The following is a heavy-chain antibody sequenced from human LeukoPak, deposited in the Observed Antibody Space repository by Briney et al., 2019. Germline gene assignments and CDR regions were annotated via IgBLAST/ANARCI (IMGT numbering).Heavy chain of an antibody. CDR2: INHSGST. V-gene: IGHV4-34*01. Sequence: SETLSLTCAVYGGSFSGYYWNWIRQPPGKGLEWIGEINHSGSTNYNPSLKSRVTISVDTSKNQFSLKLSSVTAADTAVYYCARGRYCSSTSCPYAYFDYWGQGTLVTVSS. D-gene: IGHD2-2*01. CDR1: GGSFSGYY. CDR3: ARGRYCSSTSCPYAYFDY. J-gene: IGHJ4*02.